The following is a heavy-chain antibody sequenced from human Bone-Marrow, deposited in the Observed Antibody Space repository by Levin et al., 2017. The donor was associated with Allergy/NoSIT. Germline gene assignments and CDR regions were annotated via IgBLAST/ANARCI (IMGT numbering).Heavy chain of an antibody. CDR2: ISYDENTK. D-gene: IGHD4-17*01. CDR3: VREYGDYEGPGAFDI. V-gene: IGHV3-30-3*01. CDR1: GFTFSPNA. J-gene: IGHJ3*02. Sequence: GGSLRLSCAASGFTFSPNAIHWVRQAPGKGLDWVAVISYDENTKYYADSVTGRFSISRDTFKKTVYLQMNSPKTEDTAMYYCVREYGDYEGPGAFDIWGQGTMVTVSS.